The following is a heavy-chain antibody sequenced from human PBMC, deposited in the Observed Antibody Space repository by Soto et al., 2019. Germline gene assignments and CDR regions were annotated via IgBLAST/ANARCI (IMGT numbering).Heavy chain of an antibody. CDR2: ISYDGRNK. D-gene: IGHD3-22*01. J-gene: IGHJ1*01. V-gene: IGHV3-30-3*01. CDR3: ARPSSRYYYDSSGDPEYFQH. CDR1: GFTFSSYA. Sequence: PGGSLRLSCAASGFTFSSYAMHWVRQAPGKGLEWVAVISYDGRNKYYADSVKGRFTISRDNSKNTLYLQMNSLRAEDTAVDYCARPSSRYYYDSSGDPEYFQHWGQGTLVTVSS.